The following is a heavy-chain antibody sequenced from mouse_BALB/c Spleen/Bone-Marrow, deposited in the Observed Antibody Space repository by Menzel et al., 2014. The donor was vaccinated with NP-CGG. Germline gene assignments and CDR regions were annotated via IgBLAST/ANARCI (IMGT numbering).Heavy chain of an antibody. Sequence: VQLKQSGPDLVKPSQSVSLTCTVTAYSITSDYGWHWIRQFPGNSLEWMAYIHYSGNTDYNPSLKSRISITRDTSKNQFFLQSNSVTTEDTATYYCARETAIVADFDYWGQGTTLTVSS. D-gene: IGHD1-1*01. V-gene: IGHV3-1*02. CDR3: ARETAIVADFDY. J-gene: IGHJ2*01. CDR1: AYSITSDYG. CDR2: IHYSGNT.